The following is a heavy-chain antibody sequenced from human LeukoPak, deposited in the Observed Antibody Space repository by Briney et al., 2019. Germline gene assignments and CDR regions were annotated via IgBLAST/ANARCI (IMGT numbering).Heavy chain of an antibody. Sequence: GGSLRLSCAASGFTFSSYSMNWVRQAPGKGLEWVSSISSSSSYIYYADSVKGRFTISRDNAKNSLYLQMNSLRAEDTAVYYCARDPALGAGYYYMDVWGKGTTVTVSS. CDR1: GFTFSSYS. J-gene: IGHJ6*03. D-gene: IGHD1-26*01. CDR3: ARDPALGAGYYYMDV. CDR2: ISSSSSYI. V-gene: IGHV3-21*01.